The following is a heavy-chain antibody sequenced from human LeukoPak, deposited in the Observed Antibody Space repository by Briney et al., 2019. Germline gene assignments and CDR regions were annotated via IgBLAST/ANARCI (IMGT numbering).Heavy chain of an antibody. J-gene: IGHJ6*03. CDR3: ASCSGGPNYYYYMDV. V-gene: IGHV3-66*01. Sequence: PGGSLRLSCAASGFTVSSSYMSWVRQAPGKGLEWVSVIYSGGSTYYADSVKGRFTISRDNSKNTLYLQMNSLRAEDTAVYYCASCSGGPNYYYYMDVWGKGTTVTISS. CDR2: IYSGGST. D-gene: IGHD2-15*01. CDR1: GFTVSSSY.